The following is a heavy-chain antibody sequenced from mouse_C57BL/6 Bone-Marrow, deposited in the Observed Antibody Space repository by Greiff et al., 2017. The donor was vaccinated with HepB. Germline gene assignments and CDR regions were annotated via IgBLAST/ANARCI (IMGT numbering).Heavy chain of an antibody. CDR3: ARDDGYPYAY. V-gene: IGHV3-6*01. D-gene: IGHD2-3*01. J-gene: IGHJ3*01. CDR2: ISYDGSN. CDR1: GYSITSGYY. Sequence: VQLQQSGPGLVKPSQSLSLTCSVTGYSITSGYYWNWIRQFPGNKLEWMGYISYDGSNNYNPSLKNQISITPDTSTNQFFLKLNSLTTEDTATYDSARDDGYPYAYWGQGTLVTVSA.